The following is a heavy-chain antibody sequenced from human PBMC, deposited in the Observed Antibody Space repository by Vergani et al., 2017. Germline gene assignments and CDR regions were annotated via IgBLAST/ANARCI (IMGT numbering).Heavy chain of an antibody. V-gene: IGHV3-23*01. Sequence: EVQLLESGGGLVQPGGSLRLSCAASGFTFSSYAMSWVRQAPGKGLEWVSAISGSGGSTYYADSVKGRFTISRDNSKKTLYLQMNSLRAEDTAVYYCAKDEEDVVGATYCFDYWGQGTLVTVSS. CDR3: AKDEEDVVGATYCFDY. J-gene: IGHJ4*02. CDR1: GFTFSSYA. CDR2: ISGSGGST. D-gene: IGHD1-26*01.